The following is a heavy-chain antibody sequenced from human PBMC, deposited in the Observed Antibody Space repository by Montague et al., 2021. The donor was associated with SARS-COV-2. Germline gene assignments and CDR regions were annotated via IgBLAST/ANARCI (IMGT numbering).Heavy chain of an antibody. Sequence: SETLSLTSAVYGGSFSGYYWSWIRQPPGKGLEWIGEINHSGSTNXNPSLKSRVTISVDTSKNQFSLKLSSVTAADTAVYYCARGSSFVTIFGVVITDPLFDYWGQGTLVTVSS. J-gene: IGHJ4*02. CDR3: ARGSSFVTIFGVVITDPLFDY. V-gene: IGHV4-34*01. D-gene: IGHD3-3*01. CDR1: GGSFSGYY. CDR2: INHSGST.